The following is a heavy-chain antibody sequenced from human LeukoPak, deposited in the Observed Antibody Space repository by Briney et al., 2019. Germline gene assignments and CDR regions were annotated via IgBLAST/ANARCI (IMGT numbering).Heavy chain of an antibody. CDR1: GYTFTSYY. J-gene: IGHJ4*02. D-gene: IGHD6-13*01. Sequence: SVKVSCKASGYTFTSYYMHWVRQAPGQGLEWVGIINPSGGSTSYAQKFQGRVTITTDESTSTAYMELSTLRSDDTVVYYGAIECPPGDRRNWFLEVYFDIWGQGTLVTVSS. CDR3: AIECPPGDRRNWFLEVYFDI. CDR2: INPSGGST. V-gene: IGHV1-46*01.